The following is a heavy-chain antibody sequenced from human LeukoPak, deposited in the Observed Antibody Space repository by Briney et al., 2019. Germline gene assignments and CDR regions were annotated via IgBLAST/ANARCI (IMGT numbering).Heavy chain of an antibody. CDR3: ARPPTV. D-gene: IGHD4-17*01. J-gene: IGHJ4*02. V-gene: IGHV4-59*01. CDR1: GGSFSGYY. CDR2: IYYSGSTNSGST. Sequence: SETLSLTCAVYGGSFSGYYWSWIRQPPGKGLEWIGYIYYSGSTNSGSTNYNPSLKSRVTISVDTSKNQFSLKLTSMTPADTAVYYCARPPTVWGQGTLVTVSS.